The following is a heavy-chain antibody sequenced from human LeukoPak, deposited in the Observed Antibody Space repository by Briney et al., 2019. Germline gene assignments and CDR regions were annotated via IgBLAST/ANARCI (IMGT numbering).Heavy chain of an antibody. CDR2: INIDGSNR. Sequence: GGSLRLSCAASGFSFSKYWMHWVRQAPGKGLVWVSRINIDGSNRDYAESVRGRFTISRDNAKNTLYLQMNSLRVEDTAVYYCARGATYIFGPFDYWGQGTPVTVSS. D-gene: IGHD5-18*01. CDR1: GFSFSKYW. CDR3: ARGATYIFGPFDY. J-gene: IGHJ4*02. V-gene: IGHV3-74*01.